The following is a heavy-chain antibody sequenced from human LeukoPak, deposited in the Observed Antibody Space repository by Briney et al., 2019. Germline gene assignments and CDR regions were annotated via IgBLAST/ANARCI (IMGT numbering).Heavy chain of an antibody. Sequence: SETLSLTCAVYGGSFSGYCWSWIRQPPGKGLEWIGEINHSGSTNYNPSLKSRVTISVDTSKNQFSLKLSSVTAADTAVYYCARGILRYFDWLPHFDYWGQGTLVTVSS. J-gene: IGHJ4*02. CDR1: GGSFSGYC. CDR2: INHSGST. CDR3: ARGILRYFDWLPHFDY. V-gene: IGHV4-34*01. D-gene: IGHD3-9*01.